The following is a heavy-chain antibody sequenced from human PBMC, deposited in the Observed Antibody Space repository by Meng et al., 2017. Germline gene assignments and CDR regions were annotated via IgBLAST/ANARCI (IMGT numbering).Heavy chain of an antibody. CDR2: INTNTGNP. CDR3: ARDAGITMVRGVIIGY. D-gene: IGHD3-10*01. Sequence: QVELVQYGSALKKPGDSVKVSCKASGYTFTSYAMNWVRQAPGQGLEWMGWINTNTGNPTYAQGFTGRFVFSLDTSVSTAYLQISSLKAEDTAVYYCARDAGITMVRGVIIGYWGQGTLVTVSS. J-gene: IGHJ4*02. CDR1: GYTFTSYA. V-gene: IGHV7-4-1*02.